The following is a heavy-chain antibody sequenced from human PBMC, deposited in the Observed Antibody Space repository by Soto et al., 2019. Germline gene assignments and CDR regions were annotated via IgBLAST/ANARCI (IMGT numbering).Heavy chain of an antibody. V-gene: IGHV4-30-2*01. CDR1: GGSISSGGYS. CDR2: IYHSGST. D-gene: IGHD3-9*01. J-gene: IGHJ5*02. Sequence: LSLTCAVSGGSISSGGYSWSWIRQPPGKGLEWIGYIYHSGSTYYNPSLKSRVTISVDRSKNQFSLKLSSVTAADTAVYYCARATLTGYRPRPWFDPWGQGTLVTVSS. CDR3: ARATLTGYRPRPWFDP.